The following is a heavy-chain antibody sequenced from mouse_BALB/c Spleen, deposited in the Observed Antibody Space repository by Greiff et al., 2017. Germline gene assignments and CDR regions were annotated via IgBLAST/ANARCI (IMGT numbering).Heavy chain of an antibody. CDR3: TREADAMDY. J-gene: IGHJ4*01. Sequence: QVQLQQPGAELVRPGASVKLSCKASGYTFTSYWINWVKQRPGQGLEWIGNIYPSDSYTNYNQKFKDKATLTVDKSSSTAYMQLSSPTSEDSAVYYCTREADAMDYGGKEPQSPSPQ. CDR2: IYPSDSYT. CDR1: GYTFTSYW. V-gene: IGHV1-69*02.